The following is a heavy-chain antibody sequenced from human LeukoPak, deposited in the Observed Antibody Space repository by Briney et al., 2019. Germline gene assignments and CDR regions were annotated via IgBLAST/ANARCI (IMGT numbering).Heavy chain of an antibody. Sequence: GGSLRLSRAASGFTYSDYYMSWMRQAPGKGLEWVSYISSSGSTIYYADSVKGRFTISRDNAKNSLYLQMNSLRAEDTAVYYCARRSTAAGTNAWGQGTLVTVSS. CDR1: GFTYSDYY. J-gene: IGHJ5*02. CDR2: ISSSGSTI. V-gene: IGHV3-11*01. CDR3: ARRSTAAGTNA. D-gene: IGHD6-13*01.